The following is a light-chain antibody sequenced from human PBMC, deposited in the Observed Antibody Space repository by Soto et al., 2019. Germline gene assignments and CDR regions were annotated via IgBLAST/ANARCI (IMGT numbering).Light chain of an antibody. CDR3: NSYTTSSTHV. V-gene: IGLV2-14*03. Sequence: QSALTQPASVSGSPGLSITLSCTGTSSDVGAYNFVPWYQQHPGKAPKLIIYDVSNRPSGVSNRFSGSKSGNTASLTISGLQAEDEADYYCNSYTTSSTHVFGTGTKLTVL. CDR2: DVS. J-gene: IGLJ1*01. CDR1: SSDVGAYNF.